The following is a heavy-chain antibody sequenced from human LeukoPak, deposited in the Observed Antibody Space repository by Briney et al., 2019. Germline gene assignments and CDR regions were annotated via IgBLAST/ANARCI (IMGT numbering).Heavy chain of an antibody. J-gene: IGHJ4*02. CDR2: IKQDGSEK. D-gene: IGHD6-13*01. CDR3: ARDSAGNDY. V-gene: IGHV3-7*01. CDR1: GFTFGTYW. Sequence: GGSLRLSCAASGFTFGTYWMSCVRQAPGKGLEWVANIKQDGSEKYYVDSVKGRFTISRDNAKNSLYLQMNSLRAEDTAMYYCARDSAGNDYWGQGTLVTVSS.